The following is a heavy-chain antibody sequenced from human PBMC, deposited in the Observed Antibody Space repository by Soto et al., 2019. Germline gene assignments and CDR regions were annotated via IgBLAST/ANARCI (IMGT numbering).Heavy chain of an antibody. V-gene: IGHV1-69*12. CDR2: IILPFGTA. CDR3: XXGPDXAGYFDY. J-gene: IGHJ4*02. CDR1: GGTFSNYA. Sequence: QVRLVQSGAEVKKPGSSVKVSCKASGGTFSNYAISWVRQAPGQGLEWMGGIILPFGTANYAQKFQGRVTITADESMTTAYMELSGLRSEDTAXYYCXXGPDXAGYFDYWGQGTLVTVSS.